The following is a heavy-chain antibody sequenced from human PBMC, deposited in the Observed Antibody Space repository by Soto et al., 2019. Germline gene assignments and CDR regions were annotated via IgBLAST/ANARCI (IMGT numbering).Heavy chain of an antibody. D-gene: IGHD3-9*01. V-gene: IGHV3-21*01. Sequence: PGGSLRLSCAASGFTFSSYSMNWVRQAPGKGLEWVSSISSSSSYIYYADSVKGRFTISRDNAKNSLYLQMNSLRAEDTAVYYCARPLTGSHEVDAFDIWGQGTMVTVSS. CDR3: ARPLTGSHEVDAFDI. CDR2: ISSSSSYI. J-gene: IGHJ3*02. CDR1: GFTFSSYS.